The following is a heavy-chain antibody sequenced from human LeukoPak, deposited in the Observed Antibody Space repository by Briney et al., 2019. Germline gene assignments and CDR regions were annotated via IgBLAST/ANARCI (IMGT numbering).Heavy chain of an antibody. CDR1: GGSFSGYY. J-gene: IGHJ5*02. CDR3: ARGGSGGFHNWFDP. D-gene: IGHD6-25*01. V-gene: IGHV4-34*01. CDR2: INHSGST. Sequence: SETLFLTCAVYGGSFSGYYWSWIRQPPGKGLEWIGEINHSGSTNYNPSLKSRITISVDTSKNQFSLKLSSVTAADTAVYYCARGGSGGFHNWFDPWGQGTLVTVSS.